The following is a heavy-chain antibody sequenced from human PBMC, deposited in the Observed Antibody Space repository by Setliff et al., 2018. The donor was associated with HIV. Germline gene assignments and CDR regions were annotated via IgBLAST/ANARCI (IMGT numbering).Heavy chain of an antibody. CDR3: ARVPCEIGGHCGGDPPDY. J-gene: IGHJ4*02. V-gene: IGHV1-69*02. Sequence: SVKVSCKASGGTFSSYTISWVRQAPGQGLEWMGRSIPILGIANYAQKFQGRVTITADKSTSTAYMELRSLRSDDTAVYYCARVPCEIGGHCGGDPPDYWGQGTLVTVSS. CDR1: GGTFSSYT. D-gene: IGHD2-21*02. CDR2: SIPILGIA.